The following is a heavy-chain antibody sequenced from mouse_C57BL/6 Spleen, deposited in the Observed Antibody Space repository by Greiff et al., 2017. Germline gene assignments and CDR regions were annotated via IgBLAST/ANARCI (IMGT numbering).Heavy chain of an antibody. CDR1: GYTFTSYW. CDR3: VTVYYGSGGFDY. D-gene: IGHD1-1*01. Sequence: QVQLQQPGAELVKPGASVKVSCKASGYTFTSYWMHWVQQRPGQGLEWIGRIHPSDSDTNYNQKFKGKATLPVDKSSSTAYMQLSSLSSEDSAVYYCVTVYYGSGGFDYWGEGTTLTVSS. J-gene: IGHJ2*01. V-gene: IGHV1-74*01. CDR2: IHPSDSDT.